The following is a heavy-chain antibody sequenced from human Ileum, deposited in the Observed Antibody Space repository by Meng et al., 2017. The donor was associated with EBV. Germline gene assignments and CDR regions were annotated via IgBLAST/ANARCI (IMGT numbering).Heavy chain of an antibody. CDR2: INSNTGNS. Sequence: HVQLSQCWSELGKPGAVVKVSCKASGYTFRSHAMSWVRQAHGQGLEWMGWINSNTGNSTYAQGFTGRFVFSLDTSVSTAYLHINSLKTEDTAVYYCAREVGQGWYYFDYWGQGTLVTVSS. CDR3: AREVGQGWYYFDY. J-gene: IGHJ4*02. V-gene: IGHV7-4-1*02. CDR1: GYTFRSHA. D-gene: IGHD6-19*01.